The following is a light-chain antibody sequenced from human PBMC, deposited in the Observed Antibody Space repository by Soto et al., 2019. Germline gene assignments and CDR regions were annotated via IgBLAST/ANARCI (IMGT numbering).Light chain of an antibody. Sequence: DIQMTQSPSTLSASVGDRVTITCRASQSISSRLAWYQQKPGKLAQILVYKASSFNSGVPSRFSGSGSWTEFPLTSRRLQHDDFVTYYCQQYNSYYTFGHGTKLEIK. CDR1: QSISSR. V-gene: IGKV1-5*03. J-gene: IGKJ2*01. CDR2: KAS. CDR3: QQYNSYYT.